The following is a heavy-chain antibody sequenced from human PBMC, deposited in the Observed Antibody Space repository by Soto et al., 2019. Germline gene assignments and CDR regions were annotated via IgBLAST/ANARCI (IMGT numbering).Heavy chain of an antibody. J-gene: IGHJ2*01. CDR2: ISYDGSNK. D-gene: IGHD3-9*01. CDR1: GFTFSSYG. V-gene: IGHV3-30*18. CDR3: AKGPTLVIPDSSWYFDL. Sequence: GGSLRLSCAASGFTFSSYGMHWVRQAPGKGLEWVAVISYDGSNKYYADSVKGRFTISRDNSKNTLYLQMNSLRAEDTAVYYCAKGPTLVIPDSSWYFDLWGRGTLVTVSS.